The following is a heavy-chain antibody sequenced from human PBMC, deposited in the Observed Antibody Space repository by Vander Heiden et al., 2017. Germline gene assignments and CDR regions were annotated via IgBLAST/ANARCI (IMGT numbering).Heavy chain of an antibody. D-gene: IGHD6-6*01. Sequence: QVQLQQWGAGLLKPSETLSLTCAVYGGSFSGYYWSWIRQPPGKGLEWIGEINHSRSTNYNPSLKSRVTISVDTSKNQFSLNLSSVTAADTAVYYCARGRHSSSTYNYYYYGMDVWGQGTTVTVSS. CDR2: INHSRST. V-gene: IGHV4-34*01. CDR3: ARGRHSSSTYNYYYYGMDV. CDR1: GGSFSGYY. J-gene: IGHJ6*02.